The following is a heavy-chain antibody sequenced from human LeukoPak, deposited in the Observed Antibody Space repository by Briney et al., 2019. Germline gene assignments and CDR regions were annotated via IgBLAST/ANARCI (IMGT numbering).Heavy chain of an antibody. CDR2: IIPIFGTA. CDR1: GGXFSSYA. CDR3: AREDYDILTGYYNERWFDP. V-gene: IGHV1-69*13. J-gene: IGHJ5*02. Sequence: SVKVSCKASGGXFSSYAISWVRQAPGQGLEWMGGIIPIFGTANYAQKFQGRVTITADESTSTAYMELSSLRSEDTAVYYCAREDYDILTGYYNERWFDPWGQGTLVTVSS. D-gene: IGHD3-9*01.